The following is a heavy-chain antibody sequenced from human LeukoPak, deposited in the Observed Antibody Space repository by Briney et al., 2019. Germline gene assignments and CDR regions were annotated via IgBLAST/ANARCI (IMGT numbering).Heavy chain of an antibody. Sequence: PGGSLRLSCAASGFTFSAHHISCIRQAPGKGLEWVSSISSSSSYIYYADSAKGRFTISRDNAKNSLYLQMNSLRAEDKAVYYCARYCSSTSCMPGAGIMASYNWFDPWGQGTLVTVSS. J-gene: IGHJ5*02. CDR3: ARYCSSTSCMPGAGIMASYNWFDP. V-gene: IGHV3-11*06. CDR2: ISSSSSYI. D-gene: IGHD2-2*01. CDR1: GFTFSAHH.